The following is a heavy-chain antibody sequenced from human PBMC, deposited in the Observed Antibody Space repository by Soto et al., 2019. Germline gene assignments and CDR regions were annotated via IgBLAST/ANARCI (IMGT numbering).Heavy chain of an antibody. CDR3: ARRGSGSSYDY. V-gene: IGHV3-23*01. Sequence: EVQLLESGGGLVQPGGSLRLSCAASGFTFSSYAMRWVRQAPVKGLEWVSAISGSGGSTYYADSVKGRFTISRDNSKNTLYLQMNSLRAEDTAVYYCARRGSGSSYDYWGQGTLVPVSS. J-gene: IGHJ4*02. D-gene: IGHD1-26*01. CDR2: ISGSGGST. CDR1: GFTFSSYA.